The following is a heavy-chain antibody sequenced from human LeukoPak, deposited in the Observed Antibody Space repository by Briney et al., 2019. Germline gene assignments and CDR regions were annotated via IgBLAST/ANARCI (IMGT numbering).Heavy chain of an antibody. Sequence: SETLSLTCTVSGGSISSYYWSWIRQPAGKGLEWIGRIYTSGSTNYNPSLKSRVTMSVDTSKNQFSLKLSSVTAADTAVYYCARQWRYYYDSSGYYIDYWGQGTLVTVSS. CDR1: GGSISSYY. CDR3: ARQWRYYYDSSGYYIDY. D-gene: IGHD3-22*01. CDR2: IYTSGST. J-gene: IGHJ4*02. V-gene: IGHV4-4*07.